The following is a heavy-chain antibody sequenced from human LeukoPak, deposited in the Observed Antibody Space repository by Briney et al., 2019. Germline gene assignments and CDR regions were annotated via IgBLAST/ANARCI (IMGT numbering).Heavy chain of an antibody. CDR3: AKEREGGATQNFDY. J-gene: IGHJ4*02. V-gene: IGHV3-53*01. CDR2: IYSGGST. Sequence: GGSLRLSCAASGFTVSSNYMSWVRQAPGKGLEWVSVIYSGGSTYYADSVKGRFTISRDNSKNTLYLQMNSLRAEDTAVYYCAKEREGGATQNFDYWGQGTLVTVSS. D-gene: IGHD1-26*01. CDR1: GFTVSSNY.